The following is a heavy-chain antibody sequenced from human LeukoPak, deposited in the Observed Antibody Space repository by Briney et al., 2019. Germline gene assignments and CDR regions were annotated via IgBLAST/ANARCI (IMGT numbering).Heavy chain of an antibody. Sequence: SETLSLTCTVSGDSISCFYWSWIRQPPGKGLEWIGYIYHNGITNYNPFLKSRVTISIDTSKTQFSLNVSSVTAADTAVYYCARMSRFSWTPYYFDYWSQGTLVIVSS. V-gene: IGHV4-59*01. CDR2: IYHNGIT. J-gene: IGHJ4*02. CDR1: GDSISCFY. D-gene: IGHD3/OR15-3a*01. CDR3: ARMSRFSWTPYYFDY.